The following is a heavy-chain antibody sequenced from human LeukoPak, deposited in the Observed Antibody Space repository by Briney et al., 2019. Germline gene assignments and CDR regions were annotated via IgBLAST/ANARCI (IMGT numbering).Heavy chain of an antibody. Sequence: PSETLSLTCTVSGGSISSYYWSWIRQPAGKGLEWVGRIYTSGSTNYNPALKSRVTMSVDTSKNQFSLKLSSVTAADTAVYYCARDPHGYGDYYFDYWGQGTLVTVSS. J-gene: IGHJ4*02. CDR1: GGSISSYY. CDR3: ARDPHGYGDYYFDY. D-gene: IGHD4-17*01. V-gene: IGHV4-4*07. CDR2: IYTSGST.